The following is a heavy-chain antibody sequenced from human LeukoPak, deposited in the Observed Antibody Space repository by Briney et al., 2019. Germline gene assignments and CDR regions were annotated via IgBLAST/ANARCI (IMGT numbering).Heavy chain of an antibody. J-gene: IGHJ4*02. Sequence: GGSLRLSCAASGFTFSSYWMHWFRQAPGKGLVWVSRMNTDGSTISYADYVKGRFTISRDNAKSTLYLQMNSLRVEDTAVYYCARDLYSSGDYWGQGTLVTVSS. CDR3: ARDLYSSGDY. CDR1: GFTFSSYW. V-gene: IGHV3-74*01. CDR2: MNTDGSTI. D-gene: IGHD3-22*01.